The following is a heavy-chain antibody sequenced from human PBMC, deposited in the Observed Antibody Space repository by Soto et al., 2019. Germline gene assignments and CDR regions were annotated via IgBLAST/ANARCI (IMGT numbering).Heavy chain of an antibody. CDR2: ISYDGSNK. J-gene: IGHJ3*02. CDR1: GFTVSNNY. CDR3: AREADIVVVPAAISAFDI. Sequence: PGGSLRLSCAVSGFTVSNNYMSWVRQAPGKGLEWVAVISYDGSNKYYADSVKGRFTISRDNSKNTLYLQMNSLRAEDTAVYYCAREADIVVVPAAISAFDIWGQGTMVTVSS. V-gene: IGHV3-30-3*01. D-gene: IGHD2-2*02.